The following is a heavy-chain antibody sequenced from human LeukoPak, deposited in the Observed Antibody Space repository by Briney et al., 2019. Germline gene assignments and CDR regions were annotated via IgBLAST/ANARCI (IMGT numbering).Heavy chain of an antibody. V-gene: IGHV4-30-4*01. CDR2: INYSGST. CDR1: GGSISRDNYQ. Sequence: PSETLSLTCTVSGGSISRDNYQWRWIRQPPGKGLEWIGYINYSGSTYYNPSLKSRVTISVDTSKNHFSLKLSSVTAADTAVYYCARYGSGSTWFDPWGQGTLVTVSS. D-gene: IGHD3-10*01. CDR3: ARYGSGSTWFDP. J-gene: IGHJ5*02.